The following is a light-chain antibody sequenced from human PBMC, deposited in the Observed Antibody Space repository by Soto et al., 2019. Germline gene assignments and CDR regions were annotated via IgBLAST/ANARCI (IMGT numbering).Light chain of an antibody. CDR3: CLCGGMV. CDR2: EDT. V-gene: IGLV2-23*01. Sequence: QSALTQPASVSGSPGQSITISCTGTSSDVGSCSHVSWYQQHPGKAPKLIIHEDTKWPSGVSDRFSGSRSGNTASLTVSGLQAEDEADYYCCLCGGMVFGGGTKLTVL. CDR1: SSDVGSCSH. J-gene: IGLJ2*01.